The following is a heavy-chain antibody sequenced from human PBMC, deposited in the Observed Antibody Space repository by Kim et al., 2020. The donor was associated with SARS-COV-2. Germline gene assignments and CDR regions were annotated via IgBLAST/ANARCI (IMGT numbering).Heavy chain of an antibody. D-gene: IGHD2-21*02. CDR3: AKEMFCGGDCYKPRGDYSSMDV. CDR2: ISYDGRNK. Sequence: GGSLRLSCAASGFSFGSYAMHWVRQAPGRGLEWVAVISYDGRNKYYADSVKGRFTISRDNSKNTLYLQMNSLRAEDTAIYYCAKEMFCGGDCYKPRGDYSSMDVWGQGTTVTVSS. J-gene: IGHJ6*02. V-gene: IGHV3-30*04. CDR1: GFSFGSYA.